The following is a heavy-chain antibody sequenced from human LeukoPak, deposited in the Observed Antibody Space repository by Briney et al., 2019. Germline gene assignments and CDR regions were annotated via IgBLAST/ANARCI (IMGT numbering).Heavy chain of an antibody. Sequence: GSLRLSCAASGFTFSSYAMSWVRQAPGKGLEWVSAISGSGGSTYYADSVKGRLTISRDNSKNTLYLQMNSLRAEDTAVYYCAKDRYYYDSSGYYYYFDYWGQGTLVTVSS. CDR1: GFTFSSYA. D-gene: IGHD3-22*01. CDR3: AKDRYYYDSSGYYYYFDY. J-gene: IGHJ4*02. CDR2: ISGSGGST. V-gene: IGHV3-23*01.